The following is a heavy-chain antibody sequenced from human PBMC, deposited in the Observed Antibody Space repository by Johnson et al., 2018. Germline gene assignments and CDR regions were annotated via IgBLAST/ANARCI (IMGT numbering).Heavy chain of an antibody. D-gene: IGHD2-2*01. CDR3: ARGAYCSRTSCYGDYYGMDV. CDR2: SRNKANSYTT. CDR1: GFTFSDHY. Sequence: EVQLVESGGGLVQPGGSLRLSCAASGFTFSDHYMDWVRQAPGKGLEWVGRSRNKANSYTTKYAASVEGRFTISRDDSKGSLYLQMKSLKTEDTAVYTCARGAYCSRTSCYGDYYGMDVWGQGTTVIVSS. V-gene: IGHV3-72*01. J-gene: IGHJ6*02.